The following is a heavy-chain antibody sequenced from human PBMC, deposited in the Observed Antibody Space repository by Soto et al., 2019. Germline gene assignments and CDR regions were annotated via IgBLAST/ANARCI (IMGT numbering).Heavy chain of an antibody. J-gene: IGHJ6*02. CDR2: MNPNSGNT. D-gene: IGHD3-3*01. CDR1: GYTFTSYD. CDR3: ARVSSFWSGYYPFFYYYGMDV. Sequence: ASVKVSCKASGYTFTSYDINWVRQATGQGLEWMGWMNPNSGNTGYAQKFQGRVTMTRNTSISTAYMELSSLRSEDTAVYYCARVSSFWSGYYPFFYYYGMDVWGQGTTVTVSS. V-gene: IGHV1-8*01.